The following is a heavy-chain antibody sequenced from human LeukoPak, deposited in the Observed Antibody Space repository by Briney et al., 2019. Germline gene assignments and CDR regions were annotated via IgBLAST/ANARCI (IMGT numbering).Heavy chain of an antibody. D-gene: IGHD1-26*01. Sequence: GGSLRLSCATSGFTFSNYGMSWVRQAPGKGLEWVSIISGSGVSTDNADSVKGRSTISRDNSKNTLYLQMNSLRAEDTAVYYCARRIVGPTRYFDYWGQGTLVTVSS. CDR1: GFTFSNYG. CDR2: ISGSGVST. V-gene: IGHV3-23*01. J-gene: IGHJ4*02. CDR3: ARRIVGPTRYFDY.